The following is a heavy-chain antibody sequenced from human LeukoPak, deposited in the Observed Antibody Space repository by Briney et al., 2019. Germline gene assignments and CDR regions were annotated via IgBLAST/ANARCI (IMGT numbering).Heavy chain of an antibody. J-gene: IGHJ4*02. CDR2: IWDDGNDK. CDR1: GFTFSSYN. V-gene: IGHV3-30*02. CDR3: ANDPRPYYDILTGYYNPPFVDY. Sequence: GGSLRLSCEASGFTFSSYNMHWVRQAPGKGLEWVTFIWDDGNDKHYADSVKGRFTISRDNSKNTLYLQMNSLRVEDTAVYYCANDPRPYYDILTGYYNPPFVDYWGQGTLVTVSS. D-gene: IGHD3-9*01.